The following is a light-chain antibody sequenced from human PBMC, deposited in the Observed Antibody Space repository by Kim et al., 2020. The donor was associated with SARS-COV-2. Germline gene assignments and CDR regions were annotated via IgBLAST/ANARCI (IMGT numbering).Light chain of an antibody. CDR1: AGAVTSSYY. CDR3: LVLHGGAWV. J-gene: IGLJ3*02. CDR2: GAS. V-gene: IGLV7-43*01. Sequence: PGGTVTLTCASSAGAVTSSYYPNWFQQNPGQPPTALIYGASNKHSWTPARFSGSLLGGKAALTVSGVQPEDEAEYYCLVLHGGAWVLGGGTQLTVL.